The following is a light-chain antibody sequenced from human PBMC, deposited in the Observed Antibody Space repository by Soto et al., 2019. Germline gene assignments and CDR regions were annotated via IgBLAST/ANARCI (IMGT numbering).Light chain of an antibody. CDR2: LGS. J-gene: IGKJ2*01. V-gene: IGKV2-28*01. CDR1: QSLLHSNGYNY. CDR3: MQALQSPYT. Sequence: DMVMTQSPLSLPVTPGEPASISCRSSQSLLHSNGYNYLDWYLQKPGQSPQLLIFLGSNRASGVPDRFSGSGSGTDFTLKISRVAAEDVGVYYCMQALQSPYTFGLGTKLEIK.